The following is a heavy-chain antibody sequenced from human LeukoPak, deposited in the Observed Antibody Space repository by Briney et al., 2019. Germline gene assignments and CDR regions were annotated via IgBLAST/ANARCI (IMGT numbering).Heavy chain of an antibody. Sequence: SGGSLRLSCAASGFTFSSYGMSWVRQAPGKGLEWVSAISGSGGSTYYADSVKGRFTISRDNSKNTLYLQMNSLRAEDTAVYYCAKVHVGYYYDSSGPIDYWGQGTLVTVSS. D-gene: IGHD3-22*01. CDR1: GFTFSSYG. CDR3: AKVHVGYYYDSSGPIDY. CDR2: ISGSGGST. V-gene: IGHV3-23*01. J-gene: IGHJ4*02.